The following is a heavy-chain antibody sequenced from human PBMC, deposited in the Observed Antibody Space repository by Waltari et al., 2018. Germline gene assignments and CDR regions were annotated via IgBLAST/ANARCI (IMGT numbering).Heavy chain of an antibody. J-gene: IGHJ4*02. D-gene: IGHD4-17*01. CDR1: GFIFSSYA. CDR3: ARLPGDYVGY. V-gene: IGHV3-23*04. Sequence: EVQLVESGGGLVQPGGSLRLSCAASGFIFSSYAMSWVRQAPGKGLEWVSASSGPGGSTYAVDAVKGRFTISRDNSKNTVYLQVNSLRAEDTAVYYCARLPGDYVGYWGQGTLVTVSS. CDR2: SSGPGGST.